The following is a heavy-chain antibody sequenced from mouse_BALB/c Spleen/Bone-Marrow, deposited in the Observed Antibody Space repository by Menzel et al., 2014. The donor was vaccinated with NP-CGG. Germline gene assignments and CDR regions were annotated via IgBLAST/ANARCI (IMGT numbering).Heavy chain of an antibody. V-gene: IGHV5-6*01. CDR1: GFTFTSYG. D-gene: IGHD4-1*01. CDR3: ARLGRDYFDY. Sequence: EVQLQESGGDLVKPGGSLKLSCAASGFTFTSYGMSWVRQTPDKRLEWAATISSGGSYTYYPDSVKGRFTISRDNAKNTLYLQMSSLKSEDTAMYYCARLGRDYFDYWGQGTTLSVSS. J-gene: IGHJ2*01. CDR2: ISSGGSYT.